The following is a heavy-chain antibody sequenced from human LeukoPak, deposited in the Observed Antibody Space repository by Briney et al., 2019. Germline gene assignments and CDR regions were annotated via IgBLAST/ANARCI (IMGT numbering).Heavy chain of an antibody. CDR3: ATNDAFDI. Sequence: PGGSLRLSCAASGFTFSNAWMSWVRQAPGKGLEWVGRIKTVGGTTDYAAPVKGRFTISREDSKNTLYLQMNSLKTEDTAVYYCATNDAFDIWGQGTMVTVSS. J-gene: IGHJ3*02. V-gene: IGHV3-15*01. CDR2: IKTVGGTT. CDR1: GFTFSNAW.